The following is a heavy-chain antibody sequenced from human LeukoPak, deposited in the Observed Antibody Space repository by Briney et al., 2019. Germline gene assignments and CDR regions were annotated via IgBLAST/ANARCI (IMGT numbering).Heavy chain of an antibody. V-gene: IGHV3-11*01. CDR1: GFIFSDYY. CDR2: ISNKGSSSTT. J-gene: IGHJ4*02. D-gene: IGHD6-13*01. CDR3: AKDILAAGLFFDY. Sequence: GGSLRLSCAASGFIFSDYYMGWVRQAPGKGLEWVSYISNKGSSSTTYYADSVKGRFTISRDDAQNSLYLQMNSLRADDTAVYYCAKDILAAGLFFDYWGQGILVTVSS.